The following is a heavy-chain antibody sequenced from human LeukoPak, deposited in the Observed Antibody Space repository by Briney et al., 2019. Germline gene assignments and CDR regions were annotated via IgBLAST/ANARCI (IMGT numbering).Heavy chain of an antibody. D-gene: IGHD3-10*01. J-gene: IGHJ4*02. CDR1: GGSISSSNW. CDR2: IYHSGST. Sequence: SETLSLTWAVSGGSISSSNWWSWVRQPQGKGLEWIGEIYHSGSTNYNPSLKSRVTISVDKSKNQFSLKLSSVTAADTAVYYCARASFKYGSGSYFDYWGQGTLVTVSS. V-gene: IGHV4-4*02. CDR3: ARASFKYGSGSYFDY.